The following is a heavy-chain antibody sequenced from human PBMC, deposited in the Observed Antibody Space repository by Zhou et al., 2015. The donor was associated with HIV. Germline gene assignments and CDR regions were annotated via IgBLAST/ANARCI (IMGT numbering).Heavy chain of an antibody. Sequence: QVQLVQSGAEVKKPGASVKVSCKASGYTFTSYGISWVRQAPGQGLEWMGWISAYNGNTNYAQKLQGRVTMTTDTSTSTAYMELRSLRSEDTAVYFCARDLGSTRWYWGWFDPWGQGTLVIVSS. CDR2: ISAYNGNT. J-gene: IGHJ5*02. D-gene: IGHD6-13*01. V-gene: IGHV1-18*01. CDR1: GYTFTSYG. CDR3: ARDLGSTRWYWGWFDP.